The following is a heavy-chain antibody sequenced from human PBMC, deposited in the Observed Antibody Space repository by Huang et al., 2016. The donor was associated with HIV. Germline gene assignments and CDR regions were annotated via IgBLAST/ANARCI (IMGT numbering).Heavy chain of an antibody. CDR1: GYTSTDYY. D-gene: IGHD4-17*01. Sequence: QVQLVQSGAEVKKPGASVKVSCTASGYTSTDYYMHWVRRDTGQGREWIEVINPSGGDTSYAQKFQGRVTMTRDTSTRTFYMDLGSLRSEDTAVYYCARDPRPTVTASGGYFQHWGQGALVTVSS. J-gene: IGHJ1*01. V-gene: IGHV1-46*01. CDR3: ARDPRPTVTASGGYFQH. CDR2: INPSGGDT.